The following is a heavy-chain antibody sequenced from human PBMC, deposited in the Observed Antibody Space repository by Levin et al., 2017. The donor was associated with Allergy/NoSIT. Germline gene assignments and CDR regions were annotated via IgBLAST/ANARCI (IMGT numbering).Heavy chain of an antibody. CDR1: GFTFSSYS. D-gene: IGHD3-10*01. Sequence: GGSLRLSCAASGFTFSSYSMNWVRQAPGKGLEWVSSISSSSSYIYYADSVKGRFTISRDNAKNSLYLQMNSLRAEDTAVYYCASLDREWFGEYMFTPEPPDYWGQGTLVTVSS. CDR3: ASLDREWFGEYMFTPEPPDY. V-gene: IGHV3-21*01. J-gene: IGHJ4*02. CDR2: ISSSSSYI.